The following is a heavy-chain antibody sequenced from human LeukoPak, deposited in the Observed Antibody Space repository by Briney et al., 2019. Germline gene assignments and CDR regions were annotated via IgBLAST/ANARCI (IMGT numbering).Heavy chain of an antibody. CDR3: ARRYCSGGSCSSFDY. Sequence: SETLSLTCTVSGDSISSYYWSWIRQPPGKGLEWIGYIYYSGSTNYNPSLKSRVTISVDTSKNQFSLELSSVTAADTAVYYCARRYCSGGSCSSFDYWGQGTLVTVSS. V-gene: IGHV4-59*01. D-gene: IGHD2-15*01. CDR1: GDSISSYY. J-gene: IGHJ4*02. CDR2: IYYSGST.